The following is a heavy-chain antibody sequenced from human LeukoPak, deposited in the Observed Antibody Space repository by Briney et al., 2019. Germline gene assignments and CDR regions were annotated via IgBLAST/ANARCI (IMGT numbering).Heavy chain of an antibody. CDR1: GFTFSDSA. CDR2: IRSKVNNFAT. Sequence: GGSRESSVGAPGFTFSDSANYGGRAACGKGGGGGCRIRSKVNNFATAYGASAEGRFTVSRDDSKNTAYLQMNSLRTEGTAVYYCTTLHSTSVYEYWGQGTLVTVSS. J-gene: IGHJ4*02. CDR3: TTLHSTSVYEY. V-gene: IGHV3-73*01. D-gene: IGHD6-13*01.